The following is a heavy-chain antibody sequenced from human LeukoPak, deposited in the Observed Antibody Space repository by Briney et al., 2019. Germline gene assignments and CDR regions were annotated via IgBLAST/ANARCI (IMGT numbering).Heavy chain of an antibody. J-gene: IGHJ3*02. D-gene: IGHD1-26*01. CDR3: ARGGDWRELDAFDI. CDR1: GFTFSSYS. Sequence: PGGSLRLSCAASGFTFSSYSMNWVRQAPGKGLEWVSSISSSSSYIYYADSVKGRFTISRDNAKNSLYLQMNSLRAEDTAVYYCARGGDWRELDAFDIWGQGTMVTVSS. V-gene: IGHV3-21*01. CDR2: ISSSSSYI.